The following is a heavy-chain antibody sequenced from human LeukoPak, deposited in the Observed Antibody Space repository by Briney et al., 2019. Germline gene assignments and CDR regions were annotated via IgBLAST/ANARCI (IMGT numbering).Heavy chain of an antibody. CDR2: ISWNSGSI. CDR3: AKVPVAGTNYYYYGMDV. J-gene: IGHJ6*02. D-gene: IGHD6-19*01. CDR1: GFTFDDYA. V-gene: IGHV3-9*01. Sequence: GGSLRLSCAASGFTFDDYAIHWVRQAPGKGMEWVSGISWNSGSIGYADSVKGRFTISRDNAKNSLYLQMNSLRAEDTALYYCAKVPVAGTNYYYYGMDVWGQGTTVTVSS.